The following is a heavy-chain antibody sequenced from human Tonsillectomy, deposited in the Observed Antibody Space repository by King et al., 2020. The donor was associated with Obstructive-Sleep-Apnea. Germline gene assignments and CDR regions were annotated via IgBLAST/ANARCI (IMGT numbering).Heavy chain of an antibody. J-gene: IGHJ6*02. Sequence: HVQLVESGGGVVQPGRSLRLSCAASGFTFSSYGMHWVRQAPGKGLEWVAVISYDGSNKYYADSVKGRFTISRDNSKNTLYLQMNSLRAEDTAVYYCAKGGYGSEMATKPTSYGMDVGGQGTTVTVSS. CDR2: ISYDGSNK. D-gene: IGHD5-24*01. V-gene: IGHV3-30*18. CDR3: AKGGYGSEMATKPTSYGMDV. CDR1: GFTFSSYG.